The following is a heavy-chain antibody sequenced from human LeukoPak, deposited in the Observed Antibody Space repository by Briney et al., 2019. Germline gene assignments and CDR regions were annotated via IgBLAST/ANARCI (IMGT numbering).Heavy chain of an antibody. D-gene: IGHD2-15*01. CDR2: TYYRSKWYY. CDR3: ARDPGYYYAMDV. V-gene: IGHV6-1*01. Sequence: SQTLSLTCAISGDSVSSNTAAWNWVSQSPSRCLEWLGRTYYRSKWYYDYATSVSSRMAINPDTSKNLFSLQLNSVTPEDTAVYYCARDPGYYYAMDVWGQGTTVTVSS. CDR1: GDSVSSNTAA. J-gene: IGHJ6*02.